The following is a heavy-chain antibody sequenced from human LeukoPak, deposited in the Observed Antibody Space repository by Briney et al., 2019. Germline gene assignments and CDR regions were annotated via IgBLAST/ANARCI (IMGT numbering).Heavy chain of an antibody. CDR2: ILYDGRNK. CDR3: ARDRLTYCGGDCGLDY. J-gene: IGHJ4*02. V-gene: IGHV3-30*04. Sequence: GRSLRLSCAASGFTFSSYAMHWVRQAPGKGLEWVAVILYDGRNKYHADSVKGRFTISRDNSNNTLYLQMNSLRAEDTAVYYCARDRLTYCGGDCGLDYWGQGTLVTVSS. CDR1: GFTFSSYA. D-gene: IGHD2-21*02.